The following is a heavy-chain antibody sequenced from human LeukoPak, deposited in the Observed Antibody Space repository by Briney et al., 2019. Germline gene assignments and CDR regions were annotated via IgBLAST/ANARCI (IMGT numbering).Heavy chain of an antibody. CDR2: INWNSNNI. V-gene: IGHV3-9*01. CDR3: AKDRSTAAGLDY. J-gene: IGHJ4*02. D-gene: IGHD6-13*01. Sequence: SLRLSCAASGFTFDDYAMHWVRQAPGKGLEWVSGINWNSNNIGYADSVKGRFTISRDNAKNSLYLHMNSLRAEATAVYYCAKDRSTAAGLDYWGQGTLVTVSS. CDR1: GFTFDDYA.